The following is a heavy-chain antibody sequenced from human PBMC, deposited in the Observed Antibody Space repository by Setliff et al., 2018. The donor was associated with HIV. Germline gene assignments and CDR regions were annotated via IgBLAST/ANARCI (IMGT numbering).Heavy chain of an antibody. CDR2: IFHSGST. CDR3: AKDGFRGSGLSDS. V-gene: IGHV4-59*01. Sequence: SETLSLTCTVSGGSMSGYYWSWIRQPPGKELEWIGYIFHSGSTNYNPSLESRVTISVDTSENQLSLRLTSVTAADTAVYYWAKDGFRGSGLSDSWGQGTLVTVSS. D-gene: IGHD3-10*01. J-gene: IGHJ4*02. CDR1: GGSMSGYY.